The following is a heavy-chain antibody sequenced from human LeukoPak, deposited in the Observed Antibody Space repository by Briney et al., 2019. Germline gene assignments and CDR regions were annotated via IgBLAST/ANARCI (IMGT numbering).Heavy chain of an antibody. CDR2: ISGSGGST. D-gene: IGHD5-24*01. CDR1: GFTFSDYY. CDR3: AKRLWLQWDNDAFDI. Sequence: GGSLRLSCAGSGFTFSDYYMSWVRQAPGKGLEWVSAISGSGGSTYYADSVKGRFTISRDNSKNTLYLQMNSLRAEDTAVYYCAKRLWLQWDNDAFDIWGQGTMVTVSS. V-gene: IGHV3-23*01. J-gene: IGHJ3*02.